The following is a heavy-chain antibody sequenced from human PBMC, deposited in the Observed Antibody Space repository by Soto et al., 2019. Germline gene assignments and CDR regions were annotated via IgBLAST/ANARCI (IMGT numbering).Heavy chain of an antibody. V-gene: IGHV3-21*01. D-gene: IGHD6-13*01. CDR3: TRDASRDSSARGWFDP. J-gene: IGHJ5*02. CDR1: GFTFRSFT. CDR2: ISSNSAYI. Sequence: VGSLRLSCATSGFTFRSFTMNWVRQAPGKGLEWVSTISSNSAYIYYTDALRGRFTISRDNAKNSLHLQMNSLRAEDTAVYYCTRDASRDSSARGWFDPWGPGTLVTVSS.